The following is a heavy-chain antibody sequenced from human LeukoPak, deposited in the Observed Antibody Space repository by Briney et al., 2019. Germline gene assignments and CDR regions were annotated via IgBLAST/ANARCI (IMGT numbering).Heavy chain of an antibody. Sequence: ASVKVSCKASGGTFSSNAISWVRQAPGQGLEWMGWIIPIFGTANYAQKFQGRVTITADKSTSTAYMELSSLRSEDTAVYFCARSFGSGYDYYYYFYMDVWGKGTTVTISS. CDR2: IIPIFGTA. CDR3: ARSFGSGYDYYYYFYMDV. J-gene: IGHJ6*03. V-gene: IGHV1-69*06. CDR1: GGTFSSNA. D-gene: IGHD5-12*01.